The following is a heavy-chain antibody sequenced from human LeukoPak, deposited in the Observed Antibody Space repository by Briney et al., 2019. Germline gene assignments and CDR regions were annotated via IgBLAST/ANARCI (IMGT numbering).Heavy chain of an antibody. J-gene: IGHJ5*02. D-gene: IGHD2-2*01. CDR2: INPNSGGT. CDR1: GYTFTGYY. V-gene: IGHV1-2*06. Sequence: ASVKVSCKASGYTFTGYYMHWVRQAPGQGLEWMGRINPNSGGTNYAQKFQGRVTMTRDTSISTAYMELSRLRSDDTAVYYCARGLYCSSTSCDVALNWNYEEVWFDPWGQGTLVTVSS. CDR3: ARGLYCSSTSCDVALNWNYEEVWFDP.